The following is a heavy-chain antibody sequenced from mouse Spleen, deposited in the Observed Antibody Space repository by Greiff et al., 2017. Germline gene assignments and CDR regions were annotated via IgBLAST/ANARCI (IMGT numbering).Heavy chain of an antibody. D-gene: IGHD4-1*01. V-gene: IGHV5-9*04. CDR1: GFTFSSYY. CDR3: ASPLLGGFWYFDV. Sequence: EVKLMESGGGLVKLGGSLKLSCAASGFTFSSYYMSWVRQTPEKRLEWVATISSGGGSTYYPDSVKGRFTISRDNAKNTLYLQMSSLNSEDTAVYYCASPLLGGFWYFDVWGAGTTVTVSS. CDR2: ISSGGGST. J-gene: IGHJ1*01.